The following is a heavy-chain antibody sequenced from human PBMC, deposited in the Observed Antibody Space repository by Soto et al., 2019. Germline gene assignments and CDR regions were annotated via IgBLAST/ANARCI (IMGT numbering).Heavy chain of an antibody. CDR1: GFTFNKYA. CDR3: AKGRGGSGSLTPRVDF. CDR2: ISGGGDTT. Sequence: EVQLLESGGGLVQPGGSLRLSCAASGFTFNKYAMTWVRQAPGKGLEWVSAISGGGDTTSYADSVKGRFTVSRDGSKTTLYLQMSSLRAEDTALYYCAKGRGGSGSLTPRVDFWGQGTLVTVSS. J-gene: IGHJ4*02. V-gene: IGHV3-23*01. D-gene: IGHD3-10*01.